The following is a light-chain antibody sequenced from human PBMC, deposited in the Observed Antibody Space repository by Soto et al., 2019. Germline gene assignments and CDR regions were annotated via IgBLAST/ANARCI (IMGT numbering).Light chain of an antibody. V-gene: IGKV3-20*01. CDR1: QSVSSSY. J-gene: IGKJ1*01. CDR2: RTS. Sequence: EIVLTQSPGTLSLSLGERATLSCRASQSVSSSYLAWYQQKPGQAPRLLIYRTSSRATGIPDRFSGSESETDFTLTISRLEPDDSAVYYCQQYGSSPRTFGPGTKVDIK. CDR3: QQYGSSPRT.